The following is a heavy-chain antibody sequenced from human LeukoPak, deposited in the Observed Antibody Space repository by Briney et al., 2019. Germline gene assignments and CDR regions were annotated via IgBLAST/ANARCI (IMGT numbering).Heavy chain of an antibody. CDR2: VYTSGNT. V-gene: IGHV4-4*07. CDR1: GGSISGYS. Sequence: PSETLSLTCTVSGGSISGYSWSWIRQSAGKGLEWVGRVYTSGNTNYNPSFKSRVTMSIATSKKQFSLKLSSVTAADTAVYYCARDNPAGPWGQGTLVTVSS. D-gene: IGHD1-14*01. J-gene: IGHJ5*02. CDR3: ARDNPAGP.